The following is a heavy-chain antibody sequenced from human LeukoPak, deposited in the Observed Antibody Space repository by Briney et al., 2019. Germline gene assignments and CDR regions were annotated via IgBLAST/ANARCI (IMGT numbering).Heavy chain of an antibody. CDR3: ARGPSERYYESSGYYYFDY. V-gene: IGHV4-34*01. J-gene: IGHJ4*02. CDR2: INYSGST. CDR1: GGSFSGYY. D-gene: IGHD3-22*01. Sequence: SETLSLTCAVYGGSFSGYYWTWIRQPPGKGLEWIGEINYSGSTNYNPFLKSRITISVDTSKNQSSLKLSSVTAADTAVYYCARGPSERYYESSGYYYFDYWGQGTLVTVSS.